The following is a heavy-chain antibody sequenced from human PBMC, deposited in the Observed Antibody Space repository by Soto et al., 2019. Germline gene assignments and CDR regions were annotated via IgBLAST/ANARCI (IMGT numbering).Heavy chain of an antibody. J-gene: IGHJ4*02. CDR2: ISYDGRNK. D-gene: IGHD5-18*01. Sequence: QVQLVESGGGVVQPGRSLRLSCAASGFTFSSYAMHWVRQAPGKGLEWVAVISYDGRNKYYADSVKGRFTISRDNSKNTLYLQMNSLRAEDTAVYYCARDNNGFSYGRFDYWGQGTLVTVSS. CDR1: GFTFSSYA. V-gene: IGHV3-30*04. CDR3: ARDNNGFSYGRFDY.